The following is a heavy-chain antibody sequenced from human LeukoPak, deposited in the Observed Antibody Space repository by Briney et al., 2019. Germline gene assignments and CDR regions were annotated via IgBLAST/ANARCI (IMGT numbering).Heavy chain of an antibody. CDR2: ISAHSGAT. Sequence: ASVTVSCKASGYIFTNYGITRVRQAPGQGLEWMGWISAHSGATNSAQKFQDRVTMTTDTSTTTAYMELRSLTSDDTAVYYCARSNYASGSAFDYWGQGTLVHVSP. CDR1: GYIFTNYG. J-gene: IGHJ4*02. V-gene: IGHV1-18*01. CDR3: ARSNYASGSAFDY. D-gene: IGHD3-10*01.